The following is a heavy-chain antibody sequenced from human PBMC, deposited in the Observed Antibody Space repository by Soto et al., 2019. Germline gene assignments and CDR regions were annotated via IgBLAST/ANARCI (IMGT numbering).Heavy chain of an antibody. D-gene: IGHD1-20*01. CDR1: GFTFSSYA. CDR3: AKDLYSWNRFDY. V-gene: IGHV3-30*04. Sequence: GGSLRLSCAASGFTFSSYAMHWVRQAPGKGLEWVAVISYDGSNKYYADSVKGRFTISRDNSKNTLYLQMNSLRAEDTAVYYCAKDLYSWNRFDYWGQGTLVTVSS. J-gene: IGHJ4*02. CDR2: ISYDGSNK.